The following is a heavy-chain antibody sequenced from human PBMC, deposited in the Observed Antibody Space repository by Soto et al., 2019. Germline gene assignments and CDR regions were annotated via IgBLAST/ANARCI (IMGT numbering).Heavy chain of an antibody. Sequence: SETLSLTCTVSGGSISSGKYYWSWIRQPPGKGLECIGYIDFGGSTYYNPSLKSRVVISGDTSKNQFSLNLSSTTATDTAVYYCARGSPFPSTGEFDYWGQGTLVT. CDR3: ARGSPFPSTGEFDY. V-gene: IGHV4-30-4*08. D-gene: IGHD1-1*01. CDR2: IDFGGST. CDR1: GGSISSGKYY. J-gene: IGHJ4*02.